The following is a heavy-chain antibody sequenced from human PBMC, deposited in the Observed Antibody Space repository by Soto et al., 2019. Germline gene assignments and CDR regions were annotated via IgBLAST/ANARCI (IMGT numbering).Heavy chain of an antibody. CDR2: INHSGTT. Sequence: QVQLRQWGAGLLKPSETLSLTCAVFGGSFSDYYWTWIRQPPGRGLGWFGEINHSGTTSYNPSLKSRLTISVDTSNNQFSLKLSSVTAADTAVYYCARKPIYHFFAGYYSVDYWGQGTLVTVSS. CDR3: ARKPIYHFFAGYYSVDY. CDR1: GGSFSDYY. J-gene: IGHJ4*02. V-gene: IGHV4-34*01. D-gene: IGHD3-9*01.